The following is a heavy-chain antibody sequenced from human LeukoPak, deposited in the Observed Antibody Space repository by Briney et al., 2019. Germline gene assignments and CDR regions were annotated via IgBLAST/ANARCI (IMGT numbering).Heavy chain of an antibody. CDR1: GFTFSTYA. J-gene: IGHJ3*02. CDR3: AREISHSSGWYTGSSDAFDI. CDR2: IYSGGST. D-gene: IGHD6-19*01. V-gene: IGHV3-66*01. Sequence: GGSLRLSCATSGFTFSTYAMTWVRQAPGKGLEWVSVIYSGGSTYYADSEKGRFTISRDNSKNTLYLQMNSLRAEDTAVYYCAREISHSSGWYTGSSDAFDIWGQGTMVTVSS.